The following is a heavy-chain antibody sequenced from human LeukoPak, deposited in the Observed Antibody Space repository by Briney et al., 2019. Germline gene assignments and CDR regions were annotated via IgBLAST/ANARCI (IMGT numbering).Heavy chain of an antibody. J-gene: IGHJ4*02. CDR3: ASRYDSSGSFKD. Sequence: TGGSLRLSCAASGFTFSDYYMSWIRQAPGKGLEWVSYISSSGSTIYYADSVKGRFTISRDNAKNSLYLQMNSLRAEDTAVYYCASRYDSSGSFKDWGQGTLVTVSS. CDR1: GFTFSDYY. CDR2: ISSSGSTI. V-gene: IGHV3-11*04. D-gene: IGHD3-22*01.